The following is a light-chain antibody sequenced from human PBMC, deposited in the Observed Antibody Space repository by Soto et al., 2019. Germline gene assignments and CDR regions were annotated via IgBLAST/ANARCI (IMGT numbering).Light chain of an antibody. Sequence: DVQVTQSQSSLSASVGDRVTITCRESQSISTYLNWYQQKPGQAPTLLIYAASSLQSGVPSRFSGSGSETDFTLTISSLQPEDFAAYYCQQSYSTPFTSAPGAKVDI. J-gene: IGKJ3*01. CDR2: AAS. V-gene: IGKV1-39*01. CDR1: QSISTY. CDR3: QQSYSTPFT.